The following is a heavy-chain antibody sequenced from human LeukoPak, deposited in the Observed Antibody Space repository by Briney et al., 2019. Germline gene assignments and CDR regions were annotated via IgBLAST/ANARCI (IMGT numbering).Heavy chain of an antibody. Sequence: GGSLRLSCAASGFTFSTYEMNWVRQAPGKGLEWVSYISSGSGSSIYYADAVKGRFSISRDNAKNSLYLQMSSLRDEDTAVYHCVRDDSWAFDIWGQGTMVTVSS. V-gene: IGHV3-48*03. D-gene: IGHD2-15*01. J-gene: IGHJ3*02. CDR3: VRDDSWAFDI. CDR1: GFTFSTYE. CDR2: ISSGSGSSI.